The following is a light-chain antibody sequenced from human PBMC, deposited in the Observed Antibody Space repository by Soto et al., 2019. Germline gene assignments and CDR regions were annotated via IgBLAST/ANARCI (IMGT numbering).Light chain of an antibody. V-gene: IGLV2-14*01. CDR1: SSDVGGYNY. Sequence: QSALTQPASVSGSPGQSITISCTGTSSDVGGYNYVSWYQQHPGKAPKLRLYEVSNRPSGVSNRFSGSKSGNTASLTISGLQAEDEADYYFSSYTSRSTLGFGGGTKLPVL. CDR3: SSYTSRSTLG. CDR2: EVS. J-gene: IGLJ2*01.